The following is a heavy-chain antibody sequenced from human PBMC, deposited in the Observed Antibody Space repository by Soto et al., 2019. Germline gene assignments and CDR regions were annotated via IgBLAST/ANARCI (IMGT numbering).Heavy chain of an antibody. J-gene: IGHJ4*02. D-gene: IGHD6-19*01. CDR1: GFSFSNYW. Sequence: EVQPVESGGGLVQPGGSLRLSCGASGFSFSNYWMSWARQAPGKGPEWVANIKQDGSDKNYVDSVKGRFIISRDNANNSVYLQMNSLRAEDTAVYYCARVPHGWDMFFDYWGRGTLVIVSS. CDR2: IKQDGSDK. V-gene: IGHV3-7*01. CDR3: ARVPHGWDMFFDY.